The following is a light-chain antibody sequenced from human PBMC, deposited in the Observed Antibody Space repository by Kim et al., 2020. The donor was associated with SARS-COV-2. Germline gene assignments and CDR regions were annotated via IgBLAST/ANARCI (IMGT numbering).Light chain of an antibody. CDR3: QSYDSSLNGWV. CDR1: NSNIRAGYY. CDR2: ANN. J-gene: IGLJ3*02. V-gene: IGLV1-40*01. Sequence: WVTTACTGNNSNIRAGYYVHWYRQLPGTAPKLLISANNNRPSGVPDRFSGSKSGTSASLAITGLQAGDEADYFCQSYDSSLNGWVFGGGTQLTVL.